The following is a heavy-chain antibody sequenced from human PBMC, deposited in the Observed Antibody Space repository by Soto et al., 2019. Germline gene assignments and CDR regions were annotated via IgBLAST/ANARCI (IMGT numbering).Heavy chain of an antibody. CDR1: SGSFSGYY. D-gene: IGHD6-6*01. J-gene: IGHJ4*01. Sequence: QVQLHQWGAGLLKPSETLSLACSIYSGSFSGYYWSWIRQPPGKGLEWIGEISQSGNTNYSPSLKSRVSISIDTSKKQFSLNLASVSAADTAVYYCARAPKVSGSSQTRPDFWGHVTLFTVSS. V-gene: IGHV4-34*01. CDR3: ARAPKVSGSSQTRPDF. CDR2: ISQSGNT.